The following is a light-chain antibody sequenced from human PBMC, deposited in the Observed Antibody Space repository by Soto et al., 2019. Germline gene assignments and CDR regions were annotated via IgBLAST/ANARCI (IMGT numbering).Light chain of an antibody. CDR2: GNI. CDR1: SSNIGAGYD. J-gene: IGLJ2*01. V-gene: IGLV1-40*01. Sequence: QSVLTQPPSVSGAPGQRVTISCTGSSSNIGAGYDVHWYQQRPGTAPKLLIFGNINRPSGVPDRFSGSKSGTSASLAITGRQAVDEGDYFCCSYTGGSVVFGGGTKLTVL. CDR3: CSYTGGSVV.